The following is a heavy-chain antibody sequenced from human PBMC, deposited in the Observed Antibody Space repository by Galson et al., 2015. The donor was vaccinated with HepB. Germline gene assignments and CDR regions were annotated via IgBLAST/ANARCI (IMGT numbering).Heavy chain of an antibody. J-gene: IGHJ6*03. CDR3: ARAPVATINYYFYLEV. V-gene: IGHV3-30*03. Sequence: SLRLSCAASGFILSSYAMHWVRQAPGQGLEWVAVTSSDVSDKYYGDSVKGRFTISRDNSKSTLYLQMNSLRPEDTAVYYCARAPVATINYYFYLEVWGKGTTVTVSS. D-gene: IGHD5-12*01. CDR2: TSSDVSDK. CDR1: GFILSSYA.